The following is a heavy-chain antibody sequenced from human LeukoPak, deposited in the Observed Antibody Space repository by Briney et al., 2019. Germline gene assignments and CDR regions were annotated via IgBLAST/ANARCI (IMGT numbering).Heavy chain of an antibody. CDR1: GYAFTRHY. V-gene: IGHV1-46*01. CDR3: ARDSHSSSWYWADP. Sequence: ASVKVSCKASGYAFTRHYMHWVRQAPGQGLEWMGLINPSGSSTIYTQKFQGRVTMTRDMSTSTDYMELSSLRSEDTAVYYCARDSHSSSWYWADPWGQGTLVTVSS. CDR2: INPSGSST. D-gene: IGHD6-13*01. J-gene: IGHJ5*02.